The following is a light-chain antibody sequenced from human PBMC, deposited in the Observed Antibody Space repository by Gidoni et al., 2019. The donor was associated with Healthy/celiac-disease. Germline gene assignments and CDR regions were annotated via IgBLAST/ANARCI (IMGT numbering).Light chain of an antibody. CDR3: QTWGTGIRV. Sequence: QLVLTHSPSASASLGASVKLTCTLSSGHSSYAIAWHQQQPETGPRYLMKLNSDGSHSKGDGIPDRFSGSSSGAERYLTISSLQSEDEADYYFQTWGTGIRVFGGGTKLTVL. V-gene: IGLV4-69*01. CDR1: SGHSSYA. J-gene: IGLJ3*02. CDR2: LNSDGSH.